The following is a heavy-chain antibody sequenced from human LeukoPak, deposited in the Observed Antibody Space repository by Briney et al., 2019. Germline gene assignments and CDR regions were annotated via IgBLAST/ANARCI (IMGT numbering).Heavy chain of an antibody. J-gene: IGHJ6*04. Sequence: GGSLRLSCAASGFTFSNYGMHWVRQAPGKGLEWVAGISNDGNKKYYADSVKGRFTISRDNAKNSLYLQMNSLRAEDTAVYYCAELGITMIGGVWGKGTTVTISS. V-gene: IGHV3-30*18. CDR3: AELGITMIGGV. D-gene: IGHD3-10*02. CDR1: GFTFSNYG. CDR2: ISNDGNKK.